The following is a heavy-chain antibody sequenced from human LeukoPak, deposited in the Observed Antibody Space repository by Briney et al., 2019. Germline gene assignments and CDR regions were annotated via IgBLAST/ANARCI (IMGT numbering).Heavy chain of an antibody. D-gene: IGHD3-22*01. J-gene: IGHJ4*02. CDR2: ISGSGGST. V-gene: IGHV3-23*01. CDR1: GFTTHYW. CDR3: ASLSGYYYVGPVYFDY. Sequence: PGGSLRLSCTASGFTTHYWLSWVRQAPGKGLEWVSAISGSGGSTYYADSVKGRFTISRDNSKNTLYLQMNSLRAEDTAVYYCASLSGYYYVGPVYFDYWGQGTLVTVSS.